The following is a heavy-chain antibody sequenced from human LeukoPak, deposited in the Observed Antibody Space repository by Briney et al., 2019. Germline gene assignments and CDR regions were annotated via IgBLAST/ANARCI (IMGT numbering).Heavy chain of an antibody. J-gene: IGHJ4*02. V-gene: IGHV1-18*01. Sequence: ASVKVSCKASGYTLTSYGIIWVRQAPGQGLEWMGWISAYNGNTNYAQKLQGRVTMTTDTSTSTAYMELRSLRSDDTAVYYCAREVDTMVRGVTYYFDYWGQGTLVTVSS. CDR3: AREVDTMVRGVTYYFDY. D-gene: IGHD3-10*01. CDR2: ISAYNGNT. CDR1: GYTLTSYG.